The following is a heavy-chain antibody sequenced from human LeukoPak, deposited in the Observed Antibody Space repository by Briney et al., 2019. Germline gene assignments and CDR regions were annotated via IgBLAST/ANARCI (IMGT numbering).Heavy chain of an antibody. V-gene: IGHV3-53*01. J-gene: IGHJ5*02. CDR1: GFTVSSNY. CDR3: AKDLISSSWYWLDP. D-gene: IGHD6-13*01. Sequence: GGSLRLSCVASGFTVSSNYMSWVRQAPGKGLEWVSVIYSGGTTYYADSVKGRFTISRDNSKNTLYLQMNSLRAEDTAVYYCAKDLISSSWYWLDPWGQGTLVTVSS. CDR2: IYSGGTT.